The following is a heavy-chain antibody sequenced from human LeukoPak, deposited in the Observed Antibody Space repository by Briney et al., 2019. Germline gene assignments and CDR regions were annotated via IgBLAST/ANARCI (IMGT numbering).Heavy chain of an antibody. J-gene: IGHJ5*02. V-gene: IGHV1-18*01. D-gene: IGHD6-13*01. CDR2: ISAYNGNT. CDR3: ARDGYSSSWYGPRGWFDP. Sequence: ASVKVSCKASGYTFTSYGISWVRQAPGQGLEWMGWISAYNGNTNYAQKLQGRFTMTTDTSTSTAYMELRSLRSDDTAVYYCARDGYSSSWYGPRGWFDPWGQGTLVTVSS. CDR1: GYTFTSYG.